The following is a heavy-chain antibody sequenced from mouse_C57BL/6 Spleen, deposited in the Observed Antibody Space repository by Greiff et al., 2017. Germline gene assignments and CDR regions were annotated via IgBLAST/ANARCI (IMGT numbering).Heavy chain of an antibody. CDR2: IYPGSGST. CDR1: GYTFTSYW. D-gene: IGHD2-4*01. CDR3: ARSGYDYDGYFDV. J-gene: IGHJ1*03. Sequence: QVQLQQSGAELVKPGASVKMSCKASGYTFTSYWITWVKQRPGQGLEWIGDIYPGSGSTNYNEKFKSKATLTVDTSSSTAYMQLSSLTSEDSAVYYCARSGYDYDGYFDVWGTGTTVTVSS. V-gene: IGHV1-55*01.